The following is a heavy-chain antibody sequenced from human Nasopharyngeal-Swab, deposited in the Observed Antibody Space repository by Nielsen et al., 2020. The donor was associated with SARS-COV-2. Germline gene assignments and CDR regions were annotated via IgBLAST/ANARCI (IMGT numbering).Heavy chain of an antibody. J-gene: IGHJ4*02. CDR1: GFTFNNYA. CDR2: ISHDGSQE. V-gene: IGHV3-30*04. Sequence: GESLKISCAASGFTFNNYALQWVRQAAGKGLEWVAIISHDGSQELYAESVRGRFTISRDNSKNAIYPQMNSLSAEDTALYYCARLVALYCSDGACFSDSWGQGTLVTVSS. D-gene: IGHD2-15*01. CDR3: ARLVALYCSDGACFSDS.